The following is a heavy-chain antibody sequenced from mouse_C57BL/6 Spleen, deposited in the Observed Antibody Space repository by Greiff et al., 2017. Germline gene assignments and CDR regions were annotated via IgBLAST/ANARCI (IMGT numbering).Heavy chain of an antibody. Sequence: EVQVVESGGGLVQPGGSLKLSCAASGFTFSDYYMYWVRQTPEKRLEWVAYISHGGGSTYYPDTVKGRFTISRDNAKNTLYLQMSRLKSEDTAMYYCASGRGYDYDGDYYAMDYWGQGTSVTVSS. CDR2: ISHGGGST. J-gene: IGHJ4*01. CDR3: ASGRGYDYDGDYYAMDY. D-gene: IGHD2-4*01. CDR1: GFTFSDYY. V-gene: IGHV5-12*01.